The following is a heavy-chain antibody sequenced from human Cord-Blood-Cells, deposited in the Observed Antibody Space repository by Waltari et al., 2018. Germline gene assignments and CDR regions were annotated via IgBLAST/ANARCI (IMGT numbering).Heavy chain of an antibody. CDR1: GGSFSGYY. CDR3: ARGRGAARHFDY. CDR2: INHSGST. V-gene: IGHV4-34*01. D-gene: IGHD6-6*01. Sequence: QVQLQQWGAGLLKPSETLSLTCAVYGGSFSGYYWSWIRQPPGKGLEGIGEINHSGSTNYNPSLKSRVTISVDTSKNQFSLKLSSVTAADTAVYYCARGRGAARHFDYWGQGTLVTVSS. J-gene: IGHJ4*02.